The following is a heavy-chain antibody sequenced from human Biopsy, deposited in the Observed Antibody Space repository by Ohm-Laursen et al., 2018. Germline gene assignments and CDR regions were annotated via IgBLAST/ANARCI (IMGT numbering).Heavy chain of an antibody. D-gene: IGHD3-9*01. J-gene: IGHJ1*01. CDR2: NIPILGTG. CDR1: GGTFSNYG. Sequence: SENASCKAPGGTFSNYGVNWVRQAPGQGLEWLGGNIPILGTGNHAQKFQDRATVAADTSTSTTTMEMRSLRSDDTAVYYCATKLTGYFHHWGQGTLVIVSS. V-gene: IGHV1-69*06. CDR3: ATKLTGYFHH.